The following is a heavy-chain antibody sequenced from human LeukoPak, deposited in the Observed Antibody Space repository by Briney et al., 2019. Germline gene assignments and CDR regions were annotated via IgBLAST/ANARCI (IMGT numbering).Heavy chain of an antibody. CDR2: ISYDGSNK. CDR3: ARVFGELLSGWFDP. CDR1: GFTFSSYA. J-gene: IGHJ5*02. D-gene: IGHD3-10*01. Sequence: GRSLRLSCAASGFTFSSYAMHWVRQAPGKGLEWVAVISYDGSNKYYADSVKGRFTISRDNSKNTLYLQMNSLRAEDTAVYYCARVFGELLSGWFDPWGQGTLVTLSS. V-gene: IGHV3-30-3*01.